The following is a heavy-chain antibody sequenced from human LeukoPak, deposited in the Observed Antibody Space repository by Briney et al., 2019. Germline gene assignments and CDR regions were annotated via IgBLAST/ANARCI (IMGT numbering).Heavy chain of an antibody. CDR3: GMSGDRVPLQDDVFDV. V-gene: IGHV5-51*01. D-gene: IGHD1-26*01. CDR2: IYPGDSGP. J-gene: IGHJ3*01. Sequence: GESLQISCKVSGYSFTSYCIGWVRQMPGKGLEWMGIIYPGDSGPSYSPSFQGQVTISVDKSINTAYLQWSSLQASDTAMYYCGMSGDRVPLQDDVFDVWGQGTMVTVST. CDR1: GYSFTSYC.